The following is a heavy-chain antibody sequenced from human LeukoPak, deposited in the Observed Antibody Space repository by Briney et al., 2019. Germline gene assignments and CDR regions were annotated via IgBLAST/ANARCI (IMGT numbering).Heavy chain of an antibody. J-gene: IGHJ6*03. CDR3: ARGRQDVTMIVVVMTAVSYYLDI. D-gene: IGHD3-22*01. V-gene: IGHV4-34*01. Sequence: SETLSLTCAVYGGSFSGYYWTWIRQTPEKGLEWIGEMNPSGSTNYNPSLKSRVTISVDTSKNQFSLELSSVTAADTAVYYCARGRQDVTMIVVVMTAVSYYLDIWGKGTTVTVS. CDR1: GGSFSGYY. CDR2: MNPSGST.